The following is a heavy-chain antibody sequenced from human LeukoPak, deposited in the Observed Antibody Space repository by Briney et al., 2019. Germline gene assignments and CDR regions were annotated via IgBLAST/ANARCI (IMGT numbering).Heavy chain of an antibody. D-gene: IGHD1-1*01. CDR2: IDTSDGRS. Sequence: ASVKVSCKASGYTFTAYHMHWVRQAPGQGLEWMGIIDTSDGRSTYAQKYRDRDSMTRDTSSNTVYMEMSSLRYEDTAVYYCARPQYNWNDYDSYPMDVWGQGTTVTVSS. CDR1: GYTFTAYH. V-gene: IGHV1-46*01. CDR3: ARPQYNWNDYDSYPMDV. J-gene: IGHJ6*02.